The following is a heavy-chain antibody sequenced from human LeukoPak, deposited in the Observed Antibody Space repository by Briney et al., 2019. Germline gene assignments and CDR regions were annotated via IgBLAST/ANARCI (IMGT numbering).Heavy chain of an antibody. CDR2: IKQDGSEK. V-gene: IGHV3-7*01. CDR1: GFTFSSYS. J-gene: IGHJ6*03. D-gene: IGHD6-13*01. CDR3: ARARSSSCMDV. Sequence: PGGSLRLSCAASGFTFSSYSMSWVRQAPGKGLEWVANIKQDGSEKYYVDSVKGRFTISRDNAKNSLYLQMNSLRAEDTAVYYCARARSSSCMDVWGKGTTVTISS.